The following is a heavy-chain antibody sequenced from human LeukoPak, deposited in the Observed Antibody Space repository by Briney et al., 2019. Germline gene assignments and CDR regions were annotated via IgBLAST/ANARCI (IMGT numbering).Heavy chain of an antibody. J-gene: IGHJ4*02. D-gene: IGHD6-13*01. CDR1: GYTFTSSD. CDR2: INPNSGRT. V-gene: IGHV1-8*01. Sequence: WASVKVPCKASGYTFTSSDINWVRQAAGQGLEWMGWINPNSGRTGYAQKFQGRVTMTANTSISTAYMELSSLRFDDTVVYYCARGRSGLAAAGTYDYWGQGTLITVSS. CDR3: ARGRSGLAAAGTYDY.